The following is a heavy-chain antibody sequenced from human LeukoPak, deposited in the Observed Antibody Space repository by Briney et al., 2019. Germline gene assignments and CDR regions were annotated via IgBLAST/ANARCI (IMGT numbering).Heavy chain of an antibody. V-gene: IGHV3-30-3*01. Sequence: PGESLRLSCAASGFTFSSYAMHWVRQAPGKGLEWVTIISYDGNNKYYADSVKGRFIISRDNSKNTLYVQMNSLRGEDTAVYYCARDPKGGFSFGWGAFDIWGQGTMVTVAS. CDR2: ISYDGNNK. D-gene: IGHD5-18*01. J-gene: IGHJ3*02. CDR1: GFTFSSYA. CDR3: ARDPKGGFSFGWGAFDI.